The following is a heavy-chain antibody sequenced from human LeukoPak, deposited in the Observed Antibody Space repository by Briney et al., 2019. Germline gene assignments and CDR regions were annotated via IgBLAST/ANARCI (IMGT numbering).Heavy chain of an antibody. CDR1: GGSISSHY. J-gene: IGHJ4*02. CDR2: IYYSGSN. CDR3: ARVLRDNWNSPRVNYHFDY. Sequence: SETLSLTCTVSGGSISSHYWSWIRQPPGKGLEWIGYIYYSGSNNYNPSLKSRGTISVEKNKNQFSLKLSSVTAADTAVYYCARVLRDNWNSPRVNYHFDYCGQGTLVTVSS. V-gene: IGHV4-59*11. D-gene: IGHD1-7*01.